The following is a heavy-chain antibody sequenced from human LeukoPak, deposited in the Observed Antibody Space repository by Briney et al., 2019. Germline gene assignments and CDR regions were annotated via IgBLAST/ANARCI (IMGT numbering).Heavy chain of an antibody. CDR2: INSDGRST. CDR1: GFTFSSYW. V-gene: IGHV3-74*01. CDR3: ARDLGYCSGGSCYSLPYN. J-gene: IGHJ4*02. D-gene: IGHD2-15*01. Sequence: GGSLRLSCAASGFTFSSYWMHWVRQAPGKGLVWVSRINSDGRSTSYADSVKGRFTISRDNAKNTLYLQMNSLRAEDTAVYYCARDLGYCSGGSCYSLPYNWGQGTLVTVSS.